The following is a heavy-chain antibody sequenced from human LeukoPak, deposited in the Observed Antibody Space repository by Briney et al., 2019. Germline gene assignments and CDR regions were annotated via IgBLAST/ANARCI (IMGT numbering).Heavy chain of an antibody. CDR2: IYSGGST. D-gene: IGHD3-9*01. J-gene: IGHJ4*02. V-gene: IGHV3-53*01. CDR1: GFTFSSYS. CDR3: ARGEDWLLYLDY. Sequence: GGSLRLSCAASGFTFSSYSMNWVRQAPGKGLEWVSVIYSGGSTYYADSVKGRFTISRDNSKNTLYLQMNSLRAEDTAVYYCARGEDWLLYLDYWGQGTLVTVSS.